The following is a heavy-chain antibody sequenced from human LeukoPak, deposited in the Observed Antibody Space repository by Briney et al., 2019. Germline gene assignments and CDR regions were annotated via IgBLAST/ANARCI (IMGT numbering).Heavy chain of an antibody. CDR1: GFTFTTYS. J-gene: IGHJ4*02. Sequence: PGGPLRLSCEASGFTFTTYSMTWVRQAPGKGLEWVSIISSGSSAIFSADALKGRFTIPRDDAKNLLYLDMNSLRAEDTAVYYCARGHTAVTRHFDFWGQGTLVTVSS. D-gene: IGHD4-17*01. V-gene: IGHV3-21*01. CDR2: ISSGSSAI. CDR3: ARGHTAVTRHFDF.